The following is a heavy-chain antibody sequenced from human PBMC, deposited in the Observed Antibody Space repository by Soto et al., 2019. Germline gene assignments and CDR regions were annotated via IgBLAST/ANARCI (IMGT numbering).Heavy chain of an antibody. CDR3: AKYRRTDAEGYRLDF. CDR1: GGSISGYY. CDR2: VYYSGST. D-gene: IGHD5-12*01. J-gene: IGHJ4*02. V-gene: IGHV4-59*01. Sequence: SETLSLTCTLSGGSISGYYWSWIRQPPGKGLGWIGYVYYSGSTKYNPSLESRVTISVDMSNNQFSLMLTSVTAADTAVYYCAKYRRTDAEGYRLDFWGQGTLVTVSS.